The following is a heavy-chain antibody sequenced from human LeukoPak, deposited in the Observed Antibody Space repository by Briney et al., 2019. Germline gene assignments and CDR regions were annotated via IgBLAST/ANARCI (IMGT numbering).Heavy chain of an antibody. CDR3: ARPLTVVTHTTDY. CDR2: ISYDGSNK. CDR1: GFTCSSYA. D-gene: IGHD2-21*02. V-gene: IGHV3-30-3*01. J-gene: IGHJ4*02. Sequence: PGRSLRLSCAASGFTCSSYAMHWVRQAPGKGLEWVAVISYDGSNKYYADSVKGRFTISRDNSKSTLYLQMNSLRAEDTAVYYCARPLTVVTHTTDYWGQGTLVTVSS.